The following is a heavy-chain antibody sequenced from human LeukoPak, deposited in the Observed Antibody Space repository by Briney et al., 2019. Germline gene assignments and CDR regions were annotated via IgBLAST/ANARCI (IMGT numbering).Heavy chain of an antibody. D-gene: IGHD2-2*01. V-gene: IGHV3-23*01. CDR2: ISGSGGST. J-gene: IGHJ4*02. Sequence: GSLRLSCAASGFTFNSYAMSWVRQAPGKGLEWVSAISGSGGSTYYADSVKGRFTISRDNSKNTLYLQMNRLRAEDTAVYYCAKGPDIVVVSAAIWGQGTLVTVSS. CDR1: GFTFNSYA. CDR3: AKGPDIVVVSAAI.